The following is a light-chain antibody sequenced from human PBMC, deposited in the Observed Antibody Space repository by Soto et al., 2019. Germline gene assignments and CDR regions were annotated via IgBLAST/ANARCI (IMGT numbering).Light chain of an antibody. J-gene: IGKJ2*01. CDR2: DAA. Sequence: IQMTQSPSSLSASVGDRVTISCQASQDISNRLNWYQQKPGTAPKLLIYDAALLETGVPSRFSGGGAGTDFTVTISSLQPEDVATYYCQQIDNLLFTFGQGTKLEL. CDR3: QQIDNLLFT. CDR1: QDISNR. V-gene: IGKV1-33*01.